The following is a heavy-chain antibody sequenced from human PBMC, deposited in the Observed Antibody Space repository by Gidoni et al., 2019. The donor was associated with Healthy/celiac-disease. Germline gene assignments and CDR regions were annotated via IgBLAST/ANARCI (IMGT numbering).Heavy chain of an antibody. Sequence: EVQLVQSGAEVKKHGESLRLSCQGSGYRFTSYWISWVRQMPGKGLEWMGRIDPSDSYINYSPSFQGHVTISTDKSISTAYLQWSSLKASDTAMYYCARQGAVGHWDWFDPWGQGTLVTVSS. D-gene: IGHD6-19*01. CDR3: ARQGAVGHWDWFDP. CDR2: IDPSDSYI. J-gene: IGHJ5*02. V-gene: IGHV5-10-1*03. CDR1: GYRFTSYW.